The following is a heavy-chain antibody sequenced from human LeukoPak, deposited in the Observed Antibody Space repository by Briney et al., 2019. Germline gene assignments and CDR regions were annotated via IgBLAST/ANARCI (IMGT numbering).Heavy chain of an antibody. J-gene: IGHJ3*02. CDR1: GFTFSSYA. Sequence: GSLRLSCAASGFTFSSYAMHWVRQAPGKGLEWVAVISYDGSNKYYADSVKGRFTISRDNSKNTLYLQMNSLRAEDTAVYYCARSIKGAFDIWGQGTMVTVSS. V-gene: IGHV3-30-3*01. D-gene: IGHD3-3*02. CDR3: ARSIKGAFDI. CDR2: ISYDGSNK.